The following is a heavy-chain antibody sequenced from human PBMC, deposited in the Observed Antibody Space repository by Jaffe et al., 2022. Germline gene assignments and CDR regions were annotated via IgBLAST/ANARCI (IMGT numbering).Heavy chain of an antibody. D-gene: IGHD2-15*01. CDR2: ISGSGGST. Sequence: EVQLLESGGDLVQPGGSLRLSCAASGFTFSSYAVSWVRQAPGKGLEWVSGISGSGGSTYYADSVRGRFTISRDNSKNTLYLQMNSLRAEDTAVYYCAKDPRQYCSEGSCNSGRYFDLWGRGTLVTVSS. CDR1: GFTFSSYA. J-gene: IGHJ2*01. CDR3: AKDPRQYCSEGSCNSGRYFDL. V-gene: IGHV3-23*01.